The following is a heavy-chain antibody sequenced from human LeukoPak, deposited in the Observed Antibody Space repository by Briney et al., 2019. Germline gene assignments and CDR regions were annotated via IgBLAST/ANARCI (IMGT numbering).Heavy chain of an antibody. D-gene: IGHD4-23*01. CDR3: AKDRRGNMGTDVTPGWYFHE. CDR2: IRFDGTED. CDR1: TFTFSNFG. Sequence: GGSLRLSCAASTFTFSNFGIHWVRQASGKGLEWIAFIRFDGTEDYYADSVKGRFTVSKDYSKNTVSLQMNSLGHEDTAVYYCAKDRRGNMGTDVTPGWYFHEWGQGTLVTVSS. J-gene: IGHJ1*01. V-gene: IGHV3-30*02.